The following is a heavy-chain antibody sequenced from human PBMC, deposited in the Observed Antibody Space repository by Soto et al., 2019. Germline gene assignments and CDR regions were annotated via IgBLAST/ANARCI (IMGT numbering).Heavy chain of an antibody. D-gene: IGHD6-6*01. Sequence: SETLSLTCAVYGGSFSGYYWSWIRQPPGKGLEWIGEINHSGSTNYNPSLKSRVTISVDTSKNQFSLKLSSVTAADTAVYYCASFEYSSSFSSSWGQGTLVIVSS. J-gene: IGHJ5*02. CDR2: INHSGST. V-gene: IGHV4-34*01. CDR3: ASFEYSSSFSSS. CDR1: GGSFSGYY.